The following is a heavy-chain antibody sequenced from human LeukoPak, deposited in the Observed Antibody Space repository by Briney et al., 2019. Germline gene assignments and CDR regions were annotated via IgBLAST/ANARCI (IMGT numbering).Heavy chain of an antibody. J-gene: IGHJ4*02. CDR3: ARGYLGYNYGFDY. D-gene: IGHD5-18*01. CDR2: IYSGGST. Sequence: PGGSLRLSCAASGFTVSNNYMSWVRQAPGKGLEGVSVIYSGGSTYYADSVKGRFTISRDNSKNTLYLQMNILTAEDTAMYYCARGYLGYNYGFDYWGQGTLVTVSS. CDR1: GFTVSNNY. V-gene: IGHV3-53*01.